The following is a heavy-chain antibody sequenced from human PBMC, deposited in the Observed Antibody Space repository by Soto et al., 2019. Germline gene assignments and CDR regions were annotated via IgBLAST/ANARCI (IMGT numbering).Heavy chain of an antibody. Sequence: SETLSLTCTVSGGSISSSSYYWGWIRQPPGKGLEWIGSIYYSGSTYYNPSLKSRVTISVDTSKNQFSLKLSSVTAADTAVYYCARDGVRGVGYYYYGMDVWGQGTTVTVSS. V-gene: IGHV4-39*02. D-gene: IGHD3-10*01. CDR2: IYYSGST. CDR1: GGSISSSSYY. CDR3: ARDGVRGVGYYYYGMDV. J-gene: IGHJ6*02.